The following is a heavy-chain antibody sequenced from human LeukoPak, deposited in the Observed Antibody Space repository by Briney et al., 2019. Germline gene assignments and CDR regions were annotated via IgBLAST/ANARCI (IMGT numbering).Heavy chain of an antibody. CDR1: GGSISSYF. D-gene: IGHD2-15*01. V-gene: IGHV4-59*08. Sequence: SETLSLTCTVSGGSISSYFWSWIRQPPGKGLEWIGYNSGNTNYNPSLKSRVTISVDTSKNQFSLKLSSVTAADTAVYYCARTYCSGGSCHFDYWGQGTLVTVSS. CDR2: NSGNT. CDR3: ARTYCSGGSCHFDY. J-gene: IGHJ4*02.